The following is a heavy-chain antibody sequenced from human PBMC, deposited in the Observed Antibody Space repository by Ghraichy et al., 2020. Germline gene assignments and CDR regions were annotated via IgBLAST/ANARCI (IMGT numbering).Heavy chain of an antibody. J-gene: IGHJ4*02. D-gene: IGHD6-19*01. CDR1: GGSFSGYY. V-gene: IGHV4-34*01. CDR3: AIKSGRVAVAAPFRD. Sequence: SETLSLTCAVYGGSFSGYYWSWIRQPPGKGLEWIGEINHSGSTNYNPSLKSRVTISVDTSKNQFSLKLSSVTAADTAVYYCAIKSGRVAVAAPFRDWGQGTLVTVSS. CDR2: INHSGST.